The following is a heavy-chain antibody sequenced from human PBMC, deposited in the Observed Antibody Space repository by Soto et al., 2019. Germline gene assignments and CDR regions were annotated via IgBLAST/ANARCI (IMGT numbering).Heavy chain of an antibody. CDR2: IVVGSGNT. CDR1: GFTFTSSA. V-gene: IGHV1-58*01. CDR3: AADLARITMVRGVMPSYYYYGMDV. J-gene: IGHJ6*02. D-gene: IGHD3-10*01. Sequence: SVKVSCKASGFTFTSSAVQWGRQARGQRLEWIGWIVVGSGNTNYAQKFQERVTITRDMSTRTAYMELRSLRSEDTAVYYCAADLARITMVRGVMPSYYYYGMDVWGQGTTVTVAS.